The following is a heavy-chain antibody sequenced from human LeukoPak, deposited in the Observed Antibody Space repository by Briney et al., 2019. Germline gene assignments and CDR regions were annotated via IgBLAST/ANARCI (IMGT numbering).Heavy chain of an antibody. V-gene: IGHV3-48*03. CDR2: ISVRAATI. J-gene: IGHJ3*02. Sequence: GGSLRLSCAASGFDLGHYEVSWVRQAPGKGLEWIAHISVRAATIYYGDSVEGRFTISRDDAKNSLFLQMNTLTAEDTAVFYYARRRERQLRSVFDIWGQGTMVTVSS. CDR1: GFDLGHYE. CDR3: ARRRERQLRSVFDI. D-gene: IGHD6-13*01.